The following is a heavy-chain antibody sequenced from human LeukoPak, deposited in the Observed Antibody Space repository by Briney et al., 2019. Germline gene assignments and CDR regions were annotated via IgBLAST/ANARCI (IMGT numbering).Heavy chain of an antibody. CDR2: ISSDGSDT. CDR3: ARDLGWLQSDY. V-gene: IGHV3-30*03. J-gene: IGHJ4*02. Sequence: GRSLRLSCAASGFTFSSYGMYWVRQAPGKGLEWVAVISSDGSDTYYVDSMKGRLTISRDDAKNSVYLQIHNLRAEDTAVYYCARDLGWLQSDYWGQGTLVTVSS. D-gene: IGHD5-24*01. CDR1: GFTFSSYG.